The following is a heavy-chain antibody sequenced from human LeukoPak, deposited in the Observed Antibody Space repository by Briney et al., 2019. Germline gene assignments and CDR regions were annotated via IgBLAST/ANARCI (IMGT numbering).Heavy chain of an antibody. D-gene: IGHD5-18*01. CDR3: ARSAYNYGYVYFDH. CDR2: IDPNSDNI. V-gene: IGHV1-2*02. CDR1: GYTFTSCF. J-gene: IGHJ4*02. Sequence: ASVKVSCKASGYTFTSCFIHYVRQAPGQGLEWMGWIDPNSDNIKYSETFKDRVTMTRDTSTNTAYMELSWLRSDDTAVYYCARSAYNYGYVYFDHWGQGTLVIVSS.